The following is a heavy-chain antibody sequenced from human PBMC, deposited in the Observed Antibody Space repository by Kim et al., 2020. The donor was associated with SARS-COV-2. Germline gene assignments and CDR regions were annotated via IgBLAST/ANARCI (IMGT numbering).Heavy chain of an antibody. D-gene: IGHD1-26*01. V-gene: IGHV1-2*06. CDR3: ASGEVGATYAFDI. CDR2: INPNSGGT. CDR1: GYTFTGYY. J-gene: IGHJ3*02. Sequence: ASVKVSCKASGYTFTGYYMHWVRQAPGQGLEWMGRINPNSGGTNYAQKFQGRVTMTRDTSISTAYMELSRLRSDDTAVYYCASGEVGATYAFDIWGQGTMVTVSS.